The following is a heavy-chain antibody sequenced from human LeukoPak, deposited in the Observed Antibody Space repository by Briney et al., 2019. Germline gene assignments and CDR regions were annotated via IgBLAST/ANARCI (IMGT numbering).Heavy chain of an antibody. V-gene: IGHV3-23*01. CDR1: GFTFSSYW. D-gene: IGHD3-22*01. CDR3: ARWRLYYDSSGYYYDPHYFDY. J-gene: IGHJ4*02. Sequence: PGGSLRLSCAASGFTFSSYWMHWVRQAPGKGLEWVSAISGSGGSTYYADSVKGRFTISRDNSKNALYLQMNSLRAEDTAVYYCARWRLYYDSSGYYYDPHYFDYWGQGTLVTVSS. CDR2: ISGSGGST.